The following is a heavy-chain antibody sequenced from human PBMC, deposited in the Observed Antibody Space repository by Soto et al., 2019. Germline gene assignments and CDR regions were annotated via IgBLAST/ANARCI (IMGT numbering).Heavy chain of an antibody. V-gene: IGHV3-30*03. CDR2: ISYDGSNK. J-gene: IGHJ4*02. Sequence: GGSLRLSCAASGFTFSSYGMHWVRQAPGKGLEWVAVISYDGSNKYYADSVKGRFTISRDNSKNTLYLQMNSLRAEDTAVYYCASSPPRGGYWGQGTLVTVSS. D-gene: IGHD3-10*01. CDR3: ASSPPRGGY. CDR1: GFTFSSYG.